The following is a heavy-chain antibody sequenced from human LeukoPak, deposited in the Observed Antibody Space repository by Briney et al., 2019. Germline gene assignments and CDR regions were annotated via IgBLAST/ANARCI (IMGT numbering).Heavy chain of an antibody. V-gene: IGHV3-21*01. CDR1: GFTFSDFW. D-gene: IGHD2-2*01. J-gene: IGHJ5*02. CDR3: AREAFGYCSRTSCGSWFDP. CDR2: ISSSSSYI. Sequence: GESLRLSCAVSGFTFSDFWMSWVRQAPGRGLEWVSSISSSSSYIYYADSVKGRFTISRDNAKNSLYLQMNSLRAEDTAVYYCAREAFGYCSRTSCGSWFDPWGQGTLVTVSS.